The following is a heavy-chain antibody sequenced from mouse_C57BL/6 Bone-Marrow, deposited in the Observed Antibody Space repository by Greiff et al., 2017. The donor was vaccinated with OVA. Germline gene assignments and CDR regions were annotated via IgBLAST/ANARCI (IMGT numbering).Heavy chain of an antibody. Sequence: EVMLVESGGGLVQPKGSLKLSCAASGFTFNTYAMHWVRQAPGKGLEWVARIRSKSSNYATYYADSVKDRFTISRDDSQSMLYLQMNNLKTEDTAMYYCVREAYYSNYDYFDYWGQGTTLTVSS. CDR3: VREAYYSNYDYFDY. CDR1: GFTFNTYA. D-gene: IGHD2-5*01. J-gene: IGHJ2*01. CDR2: IRSKSSNYAT. V-gene: IGHV10-3*01.